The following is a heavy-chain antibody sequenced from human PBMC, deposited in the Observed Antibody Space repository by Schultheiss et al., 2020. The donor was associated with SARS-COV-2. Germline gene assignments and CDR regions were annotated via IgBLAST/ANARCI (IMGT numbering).Heavy chain of an antibody. V-gene: IGHV4-61*08. CDR2: IYYSGST. J-gene: IGHJ5*02. CDR3: ARAGRNYGDYYSFDP. Sequence: SQTLSLTCTVSGGSISSGGYYWSWIRQPPGKGLEWIGYIYYSGSTNYNPSLKSRVTMSVDTSKNQFSLQLNSVTPEDTAVYYCARAGRNYGDYYSFDPWGQGTLVTVSS. CDR1: GGSISSGGYY. D-gene: IGHD4-17*01.